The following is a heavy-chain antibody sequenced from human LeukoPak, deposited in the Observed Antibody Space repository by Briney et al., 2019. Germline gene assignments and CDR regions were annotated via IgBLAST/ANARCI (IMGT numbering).Heavy chain of an antibody. D-gene: IGHD3-10*01. CDR3: ARGHKGSGELKYFYGMDV. Sequence: GGSLRLSCAASGFTFSTYSMNWVRQAPGKGREWVSYISRSSRIIHYAESVKGRFTISRDNAKNSLYVQMNSLRDEDTAVYYCARGHKGSGELKYFYGMDVWGQGTTVTVSS. CDR1: GFTFSTYS. J-gene: IGHJ6*02. CDR2: ISRSSRII. V-gene: IGHV3-48*02.